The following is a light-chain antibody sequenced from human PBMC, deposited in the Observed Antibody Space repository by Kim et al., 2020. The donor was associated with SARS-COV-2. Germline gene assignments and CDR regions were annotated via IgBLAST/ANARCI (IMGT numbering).Light chain of an antibody. CDR3: QQYNKWPGIT. Sequence: EIVMTQSPATLSLSPGERATLSCRASQSVTRKLAWYQEKPGQAPRLLIYDTSIRATGIPARFSGSGSGTDFTLIIGSMQSEDSAVYYCQQYNKWPGITFGQGTRLEIK. J-gene: IGKJ5*01. V-gene: IGKV3-15*01. CDR1: QSVTRK. CDR2: DTS.